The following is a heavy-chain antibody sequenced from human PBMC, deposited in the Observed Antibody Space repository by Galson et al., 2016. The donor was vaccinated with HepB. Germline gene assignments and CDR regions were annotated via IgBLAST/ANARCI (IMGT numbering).Heavy chain of an antibody. CDR1: GYTFSNFG. Sequence: SVKVSCKASGYTFSNFGLSWLRQAPGEGLEWMGWISVSRGNKYYAQKFKGRVTMTTDTSTSTAYMELRRLRSDDTAVYFCARDPPYDYNGYFCFDYWGQGTLVTVSS. V-gene: IGHV1-18*04. CDR2: ISVSRGNK. J-gene: IGHJ4*02. D-gene: IGHD5-12*01. CDR3: ARDPPYDYNGYFCFDY.